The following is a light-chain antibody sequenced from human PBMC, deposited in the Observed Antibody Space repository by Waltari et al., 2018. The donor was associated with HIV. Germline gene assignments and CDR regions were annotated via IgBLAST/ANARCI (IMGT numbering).Light chain of an antibody. CDR2: SAS. V-gene: IGKV3-20*01. CDR1: QAVSSTY. Sequence: EIVLTQSPGPLSLSPGDRATLSCRASQAVSSTYIAWYQQRPWHSPRLLIYSASSRASGISGRFSGGGSGTDFTLTISSLEPEDFAVYYCQFYENSRTFGQGTKVEVK. CDR3: QFYENSRT. J-gene: IGKJ1*01.